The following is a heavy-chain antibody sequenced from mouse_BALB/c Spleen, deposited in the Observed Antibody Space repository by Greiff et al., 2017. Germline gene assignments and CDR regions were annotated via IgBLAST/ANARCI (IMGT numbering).Heavy chain of an antibody. V-gene: IGHV5-15*02. J-gene: IGHJ4*01. Sequence: EVKLVESGGGLVQPGGSRKLSCAASGFTFSDYGMAWVRQAPGKGPEWVAFISNLAYSIYYADTVTGRFTISRENAKNTLYLEMSSLRSEDTAMYYCAREKRGYYAMDYWGQGTSVTVSS. CDR2: ISNLAYSI. CDR1: GFTFSDYG. CDR3: AREKRGYYAMDY.